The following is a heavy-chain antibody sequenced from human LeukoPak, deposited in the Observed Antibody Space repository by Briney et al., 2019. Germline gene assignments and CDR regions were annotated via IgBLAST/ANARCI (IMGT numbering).Heavy chain of an antibody. Sequence: SETLSLTCTVSAGSITSDDSYWNWIRQPPGKGLEWIGYIYHSGTAYYNPSPKSRVTISVDTSKNQFSLKLSSVTAADTAVYYCARHGGQLWFGEFFDYWGQGTLVTVSS. D-gene: IGHD3-10*01. CDR3: ARHGGQLWFGEFFDY. J-gene: IGHJ4*02. CDR1: AGSITSDDSY. V-gene: IGHV4-30-2*03. CDR2: IYHSGTA.